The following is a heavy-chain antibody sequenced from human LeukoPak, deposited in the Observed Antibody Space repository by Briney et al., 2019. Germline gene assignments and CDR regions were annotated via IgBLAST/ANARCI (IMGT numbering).Heavy chain of an antibody. CDR3: AKSKFPSGADGWHGYFDF. Sequence: GGSLRLSCAASGFTFSSYAMSWVRQAPGKGLEWVSSISGSGGNTYYADSVKGRFTISRDNSRNTLFMQMYSLRADDTAVYYCAKSKFPSGADGWHGYFDFWGQGTLVTVSS. D-gene: IGHD2-21*01. J-gene: IGHJ4*02. CDR2: ISGSGGNT. CDR1: GFTFSSYA. V-gene: IGHV3-23*01.